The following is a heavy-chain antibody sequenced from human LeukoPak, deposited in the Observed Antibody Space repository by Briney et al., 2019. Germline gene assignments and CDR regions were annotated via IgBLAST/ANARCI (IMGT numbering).Heavy chain of an antibody. V-gene: IGHV4-4*09. CDR1: GGSISSYY. D-gene: IGHD6-6*01. CDR2: IYTSGST. Sequence: SETLSLTCTVSGGSISSYYWSWIRQPPGKGLEWIGYIYTSGSTNYNPSLKSRVTISVDTSKNQFSLKLSSVTAADTAVYYCAXXXXXSXXSGYXYYYMDVWGKGTTVTVSS. CDR3: AXXXXXSXXSGYXYYYMDV. J-gene: IGHJ6*03.